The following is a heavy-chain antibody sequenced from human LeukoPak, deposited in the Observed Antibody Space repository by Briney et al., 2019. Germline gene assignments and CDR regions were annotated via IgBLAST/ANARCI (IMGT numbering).Heavy chain of an antibody. J-gene: IGHJ6*04. CDR3: ARDVFSLKMDV. V-gene: IGHV3-21*01. Sequence: ETLSLTCAVSGGSISSSSCYWGWIRQPPGKGLEWVSSISSSSSYIYYADAVKGRFTISRDNAKNSLYLQMNSLRAEDTAVYYCARDVFSLKMDVWGKGTTVTISS. CDR1: GGSISSSS. CDR2: ISSSSSYI. D-gene: IGHD3-16*01.